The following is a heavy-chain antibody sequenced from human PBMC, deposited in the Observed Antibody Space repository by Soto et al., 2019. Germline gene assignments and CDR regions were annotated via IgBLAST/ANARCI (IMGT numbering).Heavy chain of an antibody. CDR3: ATSGWRGNHNLDY. CDR1: GYTFTVYY. J-gene: IGHJ4*02. V-gene: IGHV1-2*02. Sequence: QVQLVQSGAEVKKPGASVKVSCEASGYTFTVYYVHWVRQAPGQGLEWMGWINPDSGGTNYARNFQGRVTMTRDTSIRTVYMELSRLRSDDTAVFYCATSGWRGNHNLDYWCRGTVVTVSS. CDR2: INPDSGGT. D-gene: IGHD1-1*01.